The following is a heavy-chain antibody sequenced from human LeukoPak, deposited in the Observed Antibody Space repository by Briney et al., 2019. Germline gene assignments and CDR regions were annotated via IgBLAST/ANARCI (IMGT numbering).Heavy chain of an antibody. CDR2: ISAYNGNT. D-gene: IGHD6-19*01. CDR3: ARDGVAGWPSDAFDI. J-gene: IGHJ3*02. V-gene: IGHV1-18*01. CDR1: GYTFTSYG. Sequence: ASVKVSCKASGYTFTSYGISWVRQAPGQGLEWMGWISAYNGNTNYAQKLQGRVTMTTDTSTSTAYMELRSLRSDDTAVYYRARDGVAGWPSDAFDIWGQGTMVTVSS.